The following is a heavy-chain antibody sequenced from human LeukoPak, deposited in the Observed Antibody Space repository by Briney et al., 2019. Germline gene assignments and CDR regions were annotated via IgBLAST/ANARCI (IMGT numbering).Heavy chain of an antibody. D-gene: IGHD3-22*01. J-gene: IGHJ3*02. CDR3: ARQLSYYYDSSGYALDI. Sequence: GESLKISCKGSGYSFTSYWIGWVRQMPGKGLEWMGIIYPGDSDTRYSPSFQGQVTISADKSISTAYLQWSSLKASDTAMYYCARQLSYYYDSSGYALDIWGQGTMVTVSS. CDR1: GYSFTSYW. V-gene: IGHV5-51*01. CDR2: IYPGDSDT.